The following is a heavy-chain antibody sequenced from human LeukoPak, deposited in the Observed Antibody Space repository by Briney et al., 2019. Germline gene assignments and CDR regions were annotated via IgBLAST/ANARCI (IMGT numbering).Heavy chain of an antibody. Sequence: PSETLSLTCAVYGGSFSGYYWSWICQPPGKGLEWIGSIYYGGSTYYNPSLKSRVTISVDTSMNQFSLKLSFVTAADTAVYYCARALGYCSGGSCTRGYNWFDPWGQGTLVTVPS. J-gene: IGHJ5*02. D-gene: IGHD2-15*01. CDR2: IYYGGST. CDR3: ARALGYCSGGSCTRGYNWFDP. V-gene: IGHV4-34*01. CDR1: GGSFSGYY.